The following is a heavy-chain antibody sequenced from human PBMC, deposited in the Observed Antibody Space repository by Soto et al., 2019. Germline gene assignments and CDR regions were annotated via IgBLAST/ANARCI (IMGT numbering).Heavy chain of an antibody. CDR1: GGSVSSGSYY. CDR3: AREGHYYDRSHFDY. J-gene: IGHJ4*02. D-gene: IGHD3-22*01. Sequence: PSETLSLTCTVFGGSVSSGSYYWSWIRQPPGKGLEWIGYIYYSVSTNYNPSLKSRVTISVDTSKHQFSLKLSSMTAAATAVYYCAREGHYYDRSHFDYWGQGTLVTVSS. V-gene: IGHV4-61*01. CDR2: IYYSVST.